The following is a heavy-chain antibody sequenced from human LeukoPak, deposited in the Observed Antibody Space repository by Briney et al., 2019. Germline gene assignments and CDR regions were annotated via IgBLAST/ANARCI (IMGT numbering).Heavy chain of an antibody. CDR3: AREETWQAGLFDY. D-gene: IGHD5-12*01. Sequence: SETLSLTCTVSGGSISSCYWSWSRQPRGKGLECIGYIYYSGSTNYNPSLKSRVTISVDTSKNQFSLKLSSVTAADTAVYYCAREETWQAGLFDYWGQGTLVTVSS. CDR1: GGSISSCY. J-gene: IGHJ4*02. V-gene: IGHV4-59*01. CDR2: IYYSGST.